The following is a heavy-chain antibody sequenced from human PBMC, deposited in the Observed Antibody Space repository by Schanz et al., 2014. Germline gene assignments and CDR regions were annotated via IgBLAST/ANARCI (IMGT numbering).Heavy chain of an antibody. Sequence: KVSCKASGGTFSGYAISWVRQAPGKGLEWMGWIIPVSGTANYAQKFQGRVTSTTEESTSTVFMVLSSWRSEDTAVYCYEKAINAVVPQTDSFHLWGQGTSVNV. V-gene: IGHV1-69*05. J-gene: IGHJ3*01. CDR1: GGTFSGYA. D-gene: IGHD2-15*01. CDR3: EKAINAVVPQTDSFHL. CDR2: IIPVSGTA.